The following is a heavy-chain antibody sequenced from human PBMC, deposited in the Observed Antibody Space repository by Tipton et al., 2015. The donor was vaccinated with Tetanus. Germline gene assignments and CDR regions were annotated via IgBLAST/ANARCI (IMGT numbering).Heavy chain of an antibody. J-gene: IGHJ4*02. Sequence: TLSLTCTVSRGSINSGTFYWDWIRQPPGKGLEWIGNIYYNGNTLENPSLKGRVTLSLDKSKNQFSLQLSSMTAADTAVVFCARSFFDGSGYKIDNWGQGTLVTVSS. D-gene: IGHD3-22*01. CDR3: ARSFFDGSGYKIDN. V-gene: IGHV4-39*07. CDR1: RGSINSGTFY. CDR2: IYYNGNT.